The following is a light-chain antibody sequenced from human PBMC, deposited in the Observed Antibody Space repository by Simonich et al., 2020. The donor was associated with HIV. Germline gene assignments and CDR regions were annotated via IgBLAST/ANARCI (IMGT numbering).Light chain of an antibody. CDR2: GAS. J-gene: IGKJ5*01. CDR1: QSVNIN. Sequence: EIVMTQSPATLSVSPGERATLSCRASQSVNINLAGYQQKPGQAPRLLIYGASTRATGIPARFSGSGSGTEFTLTISSLQSEDFAVYYCQQRSNYPITFGQGTRLEIK. CDR3: QQRSNYPIT. V-gene: IGKV3-15*01.